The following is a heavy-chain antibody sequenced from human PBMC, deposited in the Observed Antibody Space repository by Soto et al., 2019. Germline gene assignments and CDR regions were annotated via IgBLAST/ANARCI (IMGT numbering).Heavy chain of an antibody. CDR1: GFTFSRYG. V-gene: IGHV3-30*18. CDR2: ISYDGSNK. Sequence: GGALRLPCGGSGFTFSRYGVHWGRQAPGKGLEWVAVISYDGSNKYYADSVKGRFTISRDNSKNTLYLQMNSLRAEDTAVYYCAKEFDYGMDVPGQATTVTVSS. J-gene: IGHJ6*02. CDR3: AKEFDYGMDV.